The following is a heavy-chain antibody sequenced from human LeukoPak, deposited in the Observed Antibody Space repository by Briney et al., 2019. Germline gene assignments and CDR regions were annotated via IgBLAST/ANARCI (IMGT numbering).Heavy chain of an antibody. CDR3: ARRRDLYSGSYYPFDY. V-gene: IGHV1-69*13. J-gene: IGHJ4*02. CDR2: IIPIFGTA. D-gene: IGHD1-26*01. Sequence: SVKVSCKASGGTFSSYAISWVRQAPGQGLEWMGGIIPIFGTANYAQKFQGRVTITADESTSTAYMELSSLRSEDTAVYYCARRRDLYSGSYYPFDYWGQGTLVTVSS. CDR1: GGTFSSYA.